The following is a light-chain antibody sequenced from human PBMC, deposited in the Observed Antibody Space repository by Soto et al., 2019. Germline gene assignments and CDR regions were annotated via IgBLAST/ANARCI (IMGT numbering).Light chain of an antibody. CDR3: CSYDGSYV. V-gene: IGLV1-40*01. CDR2: GNS. Sequence: QSVLTQPPSVSGAPGQRVTISCTGSSSNIGAGYDVHWYQQLPGTAPKLLIYGNSNRPSGVPDRFSGSKSGTSASLAITGLQAEDEADYYCCSYDGSYVFGTGTKVTVL. CDR1: SSNIGAGYD. J-gene: IGLJ1*01.